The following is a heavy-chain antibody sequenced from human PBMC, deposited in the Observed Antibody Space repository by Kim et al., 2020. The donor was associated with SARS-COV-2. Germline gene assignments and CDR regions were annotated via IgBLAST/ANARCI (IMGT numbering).Heavy chain of an antibody. CDR1: GGSISSSNC. D-gene: IGHD6-25*01. J-gene: IGHJ4*02. Sequence: SETLSLTCAVSGGSISSSNCWSWVRQPPGKGLEWIGEIYHSGSTNYNPSLKSRVTISVDKSKNQFSLKLSSVTAADTAVYYCAREQTQRFPTLFDYWGQGTLVTVSS. CDR3: AREQTQRFPTLFDY. V-gene: IGHV4-4*02. CDR2: IYHSGST.